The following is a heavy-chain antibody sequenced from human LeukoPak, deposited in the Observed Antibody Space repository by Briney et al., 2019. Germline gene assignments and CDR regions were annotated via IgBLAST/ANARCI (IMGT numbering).Heavy chain of an antibody. V-gene: IGHV3-7*01. J-gene: IGHJ6*02. CDR2: IKQDGSEK. Sequence: GGSLRLSCAASGFTFSSYWMSWVRQAPGKGLEWVANIKQDGSEKYYADSVKGRFTISRDNSKNTLYLQMNSLRAEDTAVYYCARDLLRDYGMDVWGQGTTVTVSS. CDR3: ARDLLRDYGMDV. CDR1: GFTFSSYW.